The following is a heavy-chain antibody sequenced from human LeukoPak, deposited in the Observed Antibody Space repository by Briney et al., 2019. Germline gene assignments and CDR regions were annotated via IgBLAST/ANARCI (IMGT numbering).Heavy chain of an antibody. CDR2: INHSGST. D-gene: IGHD4-17*01. Sequence: SETLSLTCAVYGGSFSGYYWSWIRQPPGKGLEWIGEINHSGSTNYNPSLKSRVTISVDTSKNQFSLKLSSVTAADTAVYYCAMTTVTTGYYYMDVWGKGTTVTISS. J-gene: IGHJ6*03. V-gene: IGHV4-34*01. CDR3: AMTTVTTGYYYMDV. CDR1: GGSFSGYY.